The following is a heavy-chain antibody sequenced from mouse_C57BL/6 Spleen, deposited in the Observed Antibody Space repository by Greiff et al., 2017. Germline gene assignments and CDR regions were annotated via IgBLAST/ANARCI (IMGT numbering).Heavy chain of an antibody. D-gene: IGHD1-1*01. Sequence: VQLQQSGPELVKPGASVKISCKASGYTFTDYYMNWVKQSHGKSLEWIGDINPNNGGTSYNQKFKGKATLTVDKSSSTAYMELRSLTSEDSAVYYCARGATTVKDYAMDYWGQGTSVTVSS. J-gene: IGHJ4*01. CDR3: ARGATTVKDYAMDY. V-gene: IGHV1-26*01. CDR2: INPNNGGT. CDR1: GYTFTDYY.